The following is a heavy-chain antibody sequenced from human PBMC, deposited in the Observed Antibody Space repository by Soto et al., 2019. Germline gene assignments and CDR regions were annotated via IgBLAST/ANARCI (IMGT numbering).Heavy chain of an antibody. CDR2: ISIAGET. J-gene: IGHJ4*02. D-gene: IGHD6-13*01. V-gene: IGHV3-13*01. CDR3: ARERDSYSAAWQEFNY. CDR1: GFTFSSYD. Sequence: EVQLVESGGGLVQPGESLRLSCSASGFTFSSYDMHWVRQVTGKGLEWVSAISIAGETFYADSLKGRFTISRDNAKNSLYLQMNSLRAEDTAVYYCARERDSYSAAWQEFNYWGQGTLATVSS.